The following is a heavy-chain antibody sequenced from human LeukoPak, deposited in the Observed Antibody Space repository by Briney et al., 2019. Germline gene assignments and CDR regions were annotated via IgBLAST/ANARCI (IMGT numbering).Heavy chain of an antibody. CDR1: GGSISSSSYY. V-gene: IGHV4-61*02. CDR2: IYTSGST. Sequence: TLSLTCTVSGGSISSSSYYWSWIRQPAGKGLKWIGRIYTSGSTNYNPSLKSRVTMSVDTSKNQFSLKLSSVTAADTAVYYCARLAMNNWGSPPNFDYWGQGTLVTVSS. CDR3: ARLAMNNWGSPPNFDY. J-gene: IGHJ4*02. D-gene: IGHD7-27*01.